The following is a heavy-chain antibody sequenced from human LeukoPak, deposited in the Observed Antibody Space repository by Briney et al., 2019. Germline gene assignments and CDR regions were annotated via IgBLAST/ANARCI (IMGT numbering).Heavy chain of an antibody. J-gene: IGHJ4*02. CDR2: IYSGGST. V-gene: IGHV3-66*01. D-gene: IGHD6-19*01. CDR3: AREAYSSGWYVG. Sequence: GGSLRLSCAASGFTVSSNYMSWVRQAPGKGLEWVSVIYSGGSTYYAGSVKGRFTISRDNSKNTLYLQMNSLRAEDTAVYYCAREAYSSGWYVGWGQGTLVTVSS. CDR1: GFTVSSNY.